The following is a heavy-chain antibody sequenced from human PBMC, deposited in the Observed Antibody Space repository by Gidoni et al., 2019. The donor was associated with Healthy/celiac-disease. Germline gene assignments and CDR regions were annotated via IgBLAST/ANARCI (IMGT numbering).Heavy chain of an antibody. CDR2: INWNGGST. D-gene: IGHD3-10*01. CDR1: GFTFDVYG. V-gene: IGHV3-20*01. J-gene: IGHJ5*02. CDR3: AREGDLMVRGVTITWFDP. Sequence: EVQLVESGGGVVRPGGSLRLSCAASGFTFDVYGMSWVRQAPGKGLEWVSGINWNGGSTGYADSVKGRFTISRDNAKNSLYLQMNSLRAEDTALYHCAREGDLMVRGVTITWFDPWGQGTLVTVSS.